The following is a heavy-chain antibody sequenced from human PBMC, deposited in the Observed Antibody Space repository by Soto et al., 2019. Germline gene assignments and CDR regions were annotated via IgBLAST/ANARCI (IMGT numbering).Heavy chain of an antibody. CDR2: INHSGST. D-gene: IGHD3-10*01. Sequence: QVQLQQWGAGLLKPSETLSLTCAVYGGSFSGYYWSWIRQPPGKGLEWIGEINHSGSTNYNPSLKSRVTISVDTSKNQFSLKLSSVTAADTAVYYCARGRITMVRGVPNYYYYYYMDVWGKGTTVTVSS. CDR1: GGSFSGYY. CDR3: ARGRITMVRGVPNYYYYYYMDV. J-gene: IGHJ6*03. V-gene: IGHV4-34*01.